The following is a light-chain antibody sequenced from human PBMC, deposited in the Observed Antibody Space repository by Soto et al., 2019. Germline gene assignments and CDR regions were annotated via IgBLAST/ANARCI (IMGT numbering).Light chain of an antibody. V-gene: IGLV2-14*03. Sequence: QSVLTQPTSMSGSPGQSITIPCSGTSSDVGGYKYVSWYQHHPGKAPKLMIYDVSNRPSGVSNRFSGSKSGNTASLTISGLQADDEADYYCSSFTTRSTLVFGGGTKLTVL. CDR2: DVS. CDR3: SSFTTRSTLV. CDR1: SSDVGGYKY. J-gene: IGLJ2*01.